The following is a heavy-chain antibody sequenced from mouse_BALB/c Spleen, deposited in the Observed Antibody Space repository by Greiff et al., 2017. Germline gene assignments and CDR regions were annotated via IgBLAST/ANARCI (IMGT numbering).Heavy chain of an antibody. Sequence: EVKVVESGGGLVKPGGSLKLSCAASGFAFSSYDMSWVRQTPEKRLEWVAYISSGGGSTYYPDTVKGRFTISRDNAKNTLYLQMSSLKSEDTAMYYCANYDYDGGGFDYWGQGTTLTVSS. CDR2: ISSGGGST. CDR1: GFAFSSYD. J-gene: IGHJ2*01. V-gene: IGHV5-12-1*01. D-gene: IGHD2-4*01. CDR3: ANYDYDGGGFDY.